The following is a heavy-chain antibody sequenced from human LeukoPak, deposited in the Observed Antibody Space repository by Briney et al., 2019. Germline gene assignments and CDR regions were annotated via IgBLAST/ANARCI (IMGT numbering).Heavy chain of an antibody. CDR2: IFYSGIA. Sequence: SETLSLTCTVSGGSISSYYWNWIRQPPGKGLEWIGYIFYSGIANYNPSLKSRVTISVDTSKKQFSLKLTSVTAADTAVYYCARDSGSYPHWFAPWGQGTLVTVSS. V-gene: IGHV4-59*01. D-gene: IGHD1-26*01. CDR1: GGSISSYY. J-gene: IGHJ5*02. CDR3: ARDSGSYPHWFAP.